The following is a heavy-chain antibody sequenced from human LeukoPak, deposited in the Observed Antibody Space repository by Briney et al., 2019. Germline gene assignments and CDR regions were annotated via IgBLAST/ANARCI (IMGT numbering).Heavy chain of an antibody. J-gene: IGHJ4*02. CDR2: ISGSGGST. V-gene: IGHV3-23*01. CDR3: AKELDSSCYFDY. Sequence: GGSLRLSCAASGFTFSNYDMSWVRQAPGKGLEWVSGISGSGGSTYHADSVKGRFTISRDNSKNTLYLQMNSLRAEDTAVYYCAKELDSSCYFDYWGQGTLVTVSS. CDR1: GFTFSNYD. D-gene: IGHD3-22*01.